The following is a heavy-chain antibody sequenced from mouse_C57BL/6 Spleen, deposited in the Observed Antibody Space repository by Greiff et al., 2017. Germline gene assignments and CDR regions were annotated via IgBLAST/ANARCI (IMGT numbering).Heavy chain of an antibody. CDR3: AYEYAFAY. Sequence: QVQLQQSGAELVKPGASVKISCKASGYAFSSYWMNWVKQRPGKGLEWIGQINPGDGDTNYNGKFKGKATLTADKSSSTAYMQLSSLTSEDSSVYFCAYEYAFAYWGQGTLVTVSA. V-gene: IGHV1-80*01. D-gene: IGHD2-4*01. CDR1: GYAFSSYW. CDR2: INPGDGDT. J-gene: IGHJ3*01.